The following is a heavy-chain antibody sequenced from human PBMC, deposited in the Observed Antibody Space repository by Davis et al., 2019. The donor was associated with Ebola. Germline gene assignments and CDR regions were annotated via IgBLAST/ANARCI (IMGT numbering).Heavy chain of an antibody. J-gene: IGHJ2*01. V-gene: IGHV3-23*01. CDR2: ISGSGGST. Sequence: PGGSLRLSCAASGFTFSTYAMSWVRQAPGKGLEWVSSISGSGGSTYYAASVEGRFTISRDNSKNTLYLQMNSLSADDTAVYYCAKEPQTNMVDWYFDLWGRGTLVIVSS. CDR3: AKEPQTNMVDWYFDL. D-gene: IGHD4/OR15-4a*01. CDR1: GFTFSTYA.